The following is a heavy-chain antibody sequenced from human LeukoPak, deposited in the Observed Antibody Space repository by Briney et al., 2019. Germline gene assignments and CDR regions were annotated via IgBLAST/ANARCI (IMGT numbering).Heavy chain of an antibody. Sequence: PSETLSLICTVSGGSISSGGYYWSWIRQHPGKGLEWIGYIYYSGSTYYNPSLKSRVTISVDTSKNQFSLKLSSVTAADTAVYYCAREQWPSQGDAFDIWGQGTMVTVSS. D-gene: IGHD6-19*01. J-gene: IGHJ3*02. CDR3: AREQWPSQGDAFDI. CDR1: GGSISSGGYY. V-gene: IGHV4-31*03. CDR2: IYYSGST.